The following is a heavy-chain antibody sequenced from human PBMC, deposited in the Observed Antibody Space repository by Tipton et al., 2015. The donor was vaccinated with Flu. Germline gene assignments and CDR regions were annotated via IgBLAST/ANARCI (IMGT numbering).Heavy chain of an antibody. D-gene: IGHD6-25*01. CDR3: ARQIPAATKGRVDS. CDR2: IYYTGNP. CDR1: GGSMSQYY. J-gene: IGHJ5*01. V-gene: IGHV4-59*01. Sequence: TLSLTCTISGGSMSQYYWSWIRQSPGKGLEWIGYIYYTGNPNYNPSLRSRVTISVDTSKNQVSLKLTSVTAADTAVYYCARQIPAATKGRVDSWRQGFLVTVSS.